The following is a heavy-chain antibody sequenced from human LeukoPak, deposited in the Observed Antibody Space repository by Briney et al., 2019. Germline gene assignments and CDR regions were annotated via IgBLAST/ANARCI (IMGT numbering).Heavy chain of an antibody. CDR1: GYTFTSYD. CDR2: MNPNSGNT. Sequence: ASVKVSRKASGYTFTSYDINWVRQATGQGLEWMGWMNPNSGNTGYAQKFQGRVTMTRNTSISTAYMELSSLRPEDTAVYYCARANPYYYGSGSYYTAWGQGTLVTVSS. J-gene: IGHJ5*02. CDR3: ARANPYYYGSGSYYTA. D-gene: IGHD3-10*01. V-gene: IGHV1-8*01.